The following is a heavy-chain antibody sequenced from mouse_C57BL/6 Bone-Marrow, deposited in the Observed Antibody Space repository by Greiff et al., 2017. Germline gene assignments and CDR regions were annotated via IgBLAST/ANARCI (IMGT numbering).Heavy chain of an antibody. Sequence: VKLQQSGPELVKPGASVKLSCKASGYTFTSYDINWVKQRPGQGLEWIGWIYPRDGSTKYNEKFKGKATLTVDTSSSTAYMELHSLTSEDSAVYFCARGHYGSSDYAMDYWGQGTSVTVSS. CDR3: ARGHYGSSDYAMDY. V-gene: IGHV1-85*01. CDR1: GYTFTSYD. J-gene: IGHJ4*01. D-gene: IGHD1-1*01. CDR2: IYPRDGST.